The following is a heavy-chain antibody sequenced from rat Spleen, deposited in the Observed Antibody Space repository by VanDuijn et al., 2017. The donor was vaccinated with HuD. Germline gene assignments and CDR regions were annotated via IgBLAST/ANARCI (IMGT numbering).Heavy chain of an antibody. D-gene: IGHD1-9*01. CDR3: ARSDTTGIPSYVMDA. J-gene: IGHJ4*01. V-gene: IGHV2-41*01. CDR2: IWNTGGT. CDR1: GFSLTSYN. Sequence: QVQLKESGPGLVQPSQTLSLTCTVAGFSLTSYNVHWVRQPPGKGLEWMGVIWNTGGTRYNSALKSRLSISKETSKSQVFLKMNSLQTEDTATYYCARSDTTGIPSYVMDAWGQGASVTVSS.